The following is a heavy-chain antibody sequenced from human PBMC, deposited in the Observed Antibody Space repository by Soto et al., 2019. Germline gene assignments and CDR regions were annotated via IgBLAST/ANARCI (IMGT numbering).Heavy chain of an antibody. Sequence: QVQLQESGPGLVKPSQTLSLTCTVSGYSISSGGYYWSWIRQHPGKGLEWIGYIFHSGSTFYTPPLKRRVSISVDSSKNRLSLILSSVTAADAAVDYCGRETVTTDFDYWGQGALVTVSS. CDR3: GRETVTTDFDY. D-gene: IGHD4-4*01. V-gene: IGHV4-31*03. CDR1: GYSISSGGYY. J-gene: IGHJ4*02. CDR2: IFHSGST.